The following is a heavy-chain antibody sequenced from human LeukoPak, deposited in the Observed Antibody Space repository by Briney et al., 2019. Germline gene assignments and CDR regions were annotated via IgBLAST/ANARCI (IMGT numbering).Heavy chain of an antibody. D-gene: IGHD2-21*02. CDR1: GYTFTNQW. Sequence: GESLKISCKASGYTFTNQWIGGVGQMPGKGRDGMGIIYPADADTRYSPSFHGQVTISADKSITPAYLQWSSLKASDTAMYYCARPFPTDCSVDCPIEPHFAYWGQGTLVTVSS. CDR2: IYPADADT. CDR3: ARPFPTDCSVDCPIEPHFAY. V-gene: IGHV5-51*01. J-gene: IGHJ4*02.